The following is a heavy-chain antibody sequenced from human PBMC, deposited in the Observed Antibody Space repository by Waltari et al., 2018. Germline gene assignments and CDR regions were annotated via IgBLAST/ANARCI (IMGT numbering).Heavy chain of an antibody. CDR2: IYTSGGT. Sequence: QVQLQESGPGLVKPSETLSLTCTVSGGSIGSNYWSWMRQPPGEGLEWIGYIYTSGGTTYNPSLKSRVTISIDTSKNQFSLKLTSLTPADTAVYYCARVGSSHWVSRFNLWGRGTLVSVSS. V-gene: IGHV4-4*09. J-gene: IGHJ4*02. CDR1: GGSIGSNY. D-gene: IGHD2-2*01. CDR3: ARVGSSHWVSRFNL.